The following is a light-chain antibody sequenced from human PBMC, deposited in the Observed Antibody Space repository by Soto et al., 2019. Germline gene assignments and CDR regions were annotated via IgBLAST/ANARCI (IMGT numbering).Light chain of an antibody. Sequence: VLTQSPATLSLSPGERATLSCRASQTVSRYFAWYQQKPGQAPRLLVYYASIRATGNPARFSGSGSGTDYTLPISSIEPEDFAVYYCQPRRTWPFLTFGGGTKVEI. J-gene: IGKJ4*01. V-gene: IGKV3-11*01. CDR1: QTVSRY. CDR3: QPRRTWPFLT. CDR2: YAS.